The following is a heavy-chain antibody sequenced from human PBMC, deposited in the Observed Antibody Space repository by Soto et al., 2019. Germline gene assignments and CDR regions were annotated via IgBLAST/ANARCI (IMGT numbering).Heavy chain of an antibody. CDR1: GFTFSSYA. D-gene: IGHD3-22*01. Sequence: EVQLLESGGGLVQPGGSLRLSCAASGFTFSSYAMRWVRQAPGKGLEWVSAISGSGGSTYYADSVKGRFTISRDNSKNTLYLQMNTLRAEDTAVYYCAKDFIYDSDGYYYVSAFDLWGQGTMVTVSS. V-gene: IGHV3-23*01. J-gene: IGHJ3*01. CDR3: AKDFIYDSDGYYYVSAFDL. CDR2: ISGSGGST.